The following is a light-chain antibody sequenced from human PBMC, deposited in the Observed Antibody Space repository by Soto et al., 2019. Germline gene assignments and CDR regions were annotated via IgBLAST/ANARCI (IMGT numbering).Light chain of an antibody. Sequence: DIVMTQSPDSLAVSLGERATINCKSSQSVLYSSDNKNYLAWYQQKPGQPPKLLIYWASTRESGVPDRFSGSGSGTDFTLTISRLEPEDFGVYYCQQFGSSIPHTFGQGTKLEIK. J-gene: IGKJ2*01. CDR1: QSVLYSSDNKNY. CDR2: WAS. V-gene: IGKV4-1*01. CDR3: QQFGSSIPHT.